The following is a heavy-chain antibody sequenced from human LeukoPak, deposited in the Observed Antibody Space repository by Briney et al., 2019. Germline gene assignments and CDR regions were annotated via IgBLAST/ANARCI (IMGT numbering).Heavy chain of an antibody. J-gene: IGHJ6*02. CDR1: GFTFSDYY. CDR3: ARGYCSGGSCYSLLGYYYYGMDV. CDR2: ISSSSSYT. D-gene: IGHD2-15*01. V-gene: IGHV3-11*05. Sequence: GGSLRLSCAASGFTFSDYYMSWIRQAPGKGLEWVSSISSSSSYTNYADSVKGRFTISIDNAKNSLYLQMNSLRAEDTAVYYCARGYCSGGSCYSLLGYYYYGMDVWGQGTTVTVSS.